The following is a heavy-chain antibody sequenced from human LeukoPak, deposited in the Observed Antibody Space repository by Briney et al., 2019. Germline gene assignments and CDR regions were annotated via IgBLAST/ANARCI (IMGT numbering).Heavy chain of an antibody. J-gene: IGHJ6*03. CDR1: GGSIISYY. CDR3: ASSYLYYYYYYMDV. D-gene: IGHD2-2*02. Sequence: SETLSLTCTVAGGSIISYYWSWIRQPPGKGLEWIGYIYYSGSTNYNPSLKSRVTISVDTSKNQFSLKLSSVTAADTAVYYCASSYLYYYYYYMDVWGKGTTVTVSS. CDR2: IYYSGST. V-gene: IGHV4-59*12.